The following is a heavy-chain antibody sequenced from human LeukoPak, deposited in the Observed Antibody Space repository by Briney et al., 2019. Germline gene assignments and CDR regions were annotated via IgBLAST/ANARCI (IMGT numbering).Heavy chain of an antibody. D-gene: IGHD3-3*01. CDR1: GGTFSSYA. J-gene: IGHJ4*02. Sequence: SVTVSCKASGGTFSSYAISWVRQAPGQGLEWMGGIIPIFGTANYAQKFQGRVTITADESTSTAYMELSSLRSEDTAVYYCARDANIYDFWSGYYMDYYFDYWGQGTLVTVSS. CDR2: IIPIFGTA. CDR3: ARDANIYDFWSGYYMDYYFDY. V-gene: IGHV1-69*13.